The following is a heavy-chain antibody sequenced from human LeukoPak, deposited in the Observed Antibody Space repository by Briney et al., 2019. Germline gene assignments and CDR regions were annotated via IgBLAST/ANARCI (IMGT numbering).Heavy chain of an antibody. V-gene: IGHV3-48*03. CDR3: ARDSLYSNSYGHWFDP. J-gene: IGHJ5*02. CDR2: IGSSGSTI. CDR1: GFTFSSTA. D-gene: IGHD6-6*01. Sequence: PGGSLRLSCTASGFTFSSTAMSWVRQTPGKGLEWVSYIGSSGSTIHYADSVKGRFIISRDNAKNSLYLQMNSLRAEDTAVYYCARDSLYSNSYGHWFDPWGQGTLVTVSS.